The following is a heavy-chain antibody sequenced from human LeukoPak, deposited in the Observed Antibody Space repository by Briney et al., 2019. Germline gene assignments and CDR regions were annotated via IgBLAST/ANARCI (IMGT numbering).Heavy chain of an antibody. CDR3: AKFKTMIVVPYPDY. D-gene: IGHD3-22*01. CDR1: GFTVSSNY. Sequence: PGGSLRLSCAASGFTVSSNYMSWVRQAPGKGLEWVSAISGSGGSTYYADSVKGRFTISRDNSKNTLYLQMNSLRAEDTAVYYCAKFKTMIVVPYPDYWGQGTLVTVSS. V-gene: IGHV3-23*01. J-gene: IGHJ4*02. CDR2: ISGSGGST.